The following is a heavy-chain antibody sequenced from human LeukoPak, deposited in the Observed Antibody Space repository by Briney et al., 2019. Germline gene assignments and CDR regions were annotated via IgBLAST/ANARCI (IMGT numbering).Heavy chain of an antibody. J-gene: IGHJ4*02. Sequence: PGGSLRLSCTASGFTFSRSWMDWVRQAPGKGLEWVANIKEDGSQTHYMDSVRGRFTISRDNAKNSLYLQMNSLRDEDTAVYYCARDQGWLQFDYWGQGALATVSA. V-gene: IGHV3-7*01. CDR2: IKEDGSQT. D-gene: IGHD5-24*01. CDR3: ARDQGWLQFDY. CDR1: GFTFSRSW.